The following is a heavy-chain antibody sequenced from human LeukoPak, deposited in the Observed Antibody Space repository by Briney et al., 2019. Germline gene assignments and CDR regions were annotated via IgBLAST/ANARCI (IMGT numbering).Heavy chain of an antibody. CDR2: IYSGGST. CDR1: GGSISNHY. J-gene: IGHJ4*02. Sequence: SETLSLTCTVSGGSISNHYWSWIRQPPGKGLEWIGFIYSGGSTNYNPSLKSRVTISVDTSKNQFSLRLSTVTAADTAVYYCARINITGTYYFDYWGQGTLVTVSS. V-gene: IGHV4-59*11. D-gene: IGHD2/OR15-2a*01. CDR3: ARINITGTYYFDY.